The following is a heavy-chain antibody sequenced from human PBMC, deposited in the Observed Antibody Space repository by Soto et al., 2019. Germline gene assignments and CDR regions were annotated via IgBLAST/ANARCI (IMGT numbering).Heavy chain of an antibody. J-gene: IGHJ4*02. CDR3: AKRNGRWGYDILTAYYFDN. CDR1: GFTFSSYA. V-gene: IGHV3-23*01. CDR2: ISGSGGST. Sequence: PGGSLRLSCAASGFTFSSYAMSWVRQAPGKGLEWVSAISGSGGSTYYADSVKGRFTISRDNSKNTLYLQMNSLRAEDTALYYCAKRNGRWGYDILTAYYFDNWGQGTLVTVSS. D-gene: IGHD3-9*01.